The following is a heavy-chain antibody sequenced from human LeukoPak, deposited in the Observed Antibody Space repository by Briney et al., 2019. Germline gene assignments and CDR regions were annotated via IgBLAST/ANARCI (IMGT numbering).Heavy chain of an antibody. CDR1: GGSISSGAYS. CDR2: IYYSGST. D-gene: IGHD5-18*01. Sequence: SETLSLTCAVSGGSISSGAYSWSWIRQPPGKGLEWIGYIYYSGSTNYNPSLKSRVTISVDTSKNQFSLKLNSVTAADTAVYFCARTTEGGYTYDYFYYYYMDVWGKGTTVTISS. V-gene: IGHV4-61*08. J-gene: IGHJ6*03. CDR3: ARTTEGGYTYDYFYYYYMDV.